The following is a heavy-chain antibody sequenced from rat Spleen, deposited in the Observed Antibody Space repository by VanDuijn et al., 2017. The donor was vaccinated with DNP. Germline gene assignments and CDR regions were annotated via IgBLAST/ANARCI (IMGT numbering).Heavy chain of an antibody. Sequence: EVQLVESGGGLVQPGRSLKLSCAASGFTFSDYNMAWVRQAPKKGLEWVATISYDGSSIYYRDSVKGRFTISRDNAKSTLYLQMDSLRSEDTATYYCARGAIAVHWFAYWGQGTLVTVSS. CDR1: GFTFSDYN. J-gene: IGHJ3*01. D-gene: IGHD1-2*01. CDR3: ARGAIAVHWFAY. CDR2: ISYDGSSI. V-gene: IGHV5-7*01.